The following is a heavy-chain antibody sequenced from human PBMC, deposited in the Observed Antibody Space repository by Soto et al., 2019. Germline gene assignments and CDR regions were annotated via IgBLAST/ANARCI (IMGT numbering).Heavy chain of an antibody. J-gene: IGHJ6*02. CDR2: ISGSGGST. V-gene: IGHV3-23*01. CDR3: AKENSDGYNEDIYYGMDV. D-gene: IGHD5-12*01. Sequence: EVQLLESGGGLVQPGGSLRLSCAASGFTFSSYAMSWVRQAPGKGLEWVSAISGSGGSTYYADSVKGRFTISRDNSKNTLYMQMHSLRAEDTAVYYCAKENSDGYNEDIYYGMDVWGQGTTVTVSS. CDR1: GFTFSSYA.